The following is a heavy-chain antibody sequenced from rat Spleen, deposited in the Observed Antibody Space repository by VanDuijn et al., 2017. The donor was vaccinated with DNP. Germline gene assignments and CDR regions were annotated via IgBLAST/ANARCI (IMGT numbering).Heavy chain of an antibody. CDR3: AKILDY. D-gene: IGHD3-8*01. Sequence: EVQLVESGGGLVQPGRSLKLSCVVSGFTFSDHDMAWGRPAPKKGLEWVGSINEDGGSTYYRDSVKGRFTISRENAQNTVYLQMNSLRSEDTATYHCAKILDYWGQGVMVTVSS. CDR1: GFTFSDHD. V-gene: IGHV5-7*01. CDR2: INEDGGST. J-gene: IGHJ2*01.